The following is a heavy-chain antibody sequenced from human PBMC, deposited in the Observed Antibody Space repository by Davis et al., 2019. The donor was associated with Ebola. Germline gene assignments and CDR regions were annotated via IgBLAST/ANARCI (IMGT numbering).Heavy chain of an antibody. CDR2: ISSSSSTTI. CDR3: AREIGWLQLGLDY. D-gene: IGHD5-24*01. V-gene: IGHV3-48*02. CDR1: GFTFSNYG. Sequence: GESLKISCGGPGFTFSNYGMNWVRQAPGKGLEWVSYISSSSSTTIYYADSVKGRFTVSRDNAKNSLYLQMNSLRDEDTAVYYCAREIGWLQLGLDYWGQGTLVTVSS. J-gene: IGHJ4*02.